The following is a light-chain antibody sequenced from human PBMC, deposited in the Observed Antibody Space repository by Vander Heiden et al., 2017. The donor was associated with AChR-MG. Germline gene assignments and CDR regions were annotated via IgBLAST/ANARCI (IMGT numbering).Light chain of an antibody. CDR2: AAS. V-gene: IGKV3-20*01. Sequence: EIVLTQSPGTLSSSPGERAALSCGASQSVSSSHIAWYQQRPGQAPRLLIYAASIRATDIPDKFSGSGSGTDFTLTISRLEPEDFAVYYCQHDCGSTSTFGQGTKVDIK. J-gene: IGKJ1*01. CDR3: QHDCGSTST. CDR1: QSVSSSH.